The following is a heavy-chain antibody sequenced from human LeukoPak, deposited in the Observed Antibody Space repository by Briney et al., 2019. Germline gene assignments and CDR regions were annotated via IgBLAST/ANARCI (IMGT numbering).Heavy chain of an antibody. CDR3: ARSRAFDY. J-gene: IGHJ4*02. V-gene: IGHV3-53*01. CDR1: GFTVRNDY. Sequence: GGSLRLSCVASGFTVRNDYMNWVRQAPGKRPEWVAIIYGTDSTYYTDSVKGRFTISRDNSKNTVDLQMNSLRVEDTAVYYCARSRAFDYWGRGTLVTVSS. CDR2: IYGTDST.